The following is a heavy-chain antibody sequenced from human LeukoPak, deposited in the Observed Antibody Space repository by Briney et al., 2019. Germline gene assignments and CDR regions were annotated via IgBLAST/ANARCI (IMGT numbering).Heavy chain of an antibody. Sequence: GGSLRLSCAASGFIVSHNYMTWVRQAPGKGLEWISVVYIDGTTYYADSVKGRFTISRDQANNTLYLQMNTLRDEDTAVYYCARGPRYSFYWGQGTLVTVSS. CDR3: ARGPRYSFY. D-gene: IGHD6-13*01. J-gene: IGHJ4*02. V-gene: IGHV3-53*01. CDR1: GFIVSHNY. CDR2: VYIDGTT.